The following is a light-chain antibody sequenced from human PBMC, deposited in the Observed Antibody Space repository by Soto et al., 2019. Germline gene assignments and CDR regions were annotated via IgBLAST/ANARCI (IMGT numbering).Light chain of an antibody. CDR1: QSINDW. J-gene: IGKJ1*01. CDR2: KAS. CDR3: QQYNSYSPAT. Sequence: DIQVTQSPSTLSASVGERITITCRTSQSINDWLAWYQQKPGKVPKLLIYKASSLESGVPSRFSGSGSGTEFTLTITSLQPDDFATYYCQQYNSYSPATFGQGTKVEIK. V-gene: IGKV1-5*03.